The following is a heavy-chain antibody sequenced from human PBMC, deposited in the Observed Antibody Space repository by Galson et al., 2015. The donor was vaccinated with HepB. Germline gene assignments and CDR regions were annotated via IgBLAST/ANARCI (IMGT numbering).Heavy chain of an antibody. J-gene: IGHJ6*03. Sequence: SLRLSCAASGFTFSSYWMSWVRQAPGKGLEWVANIKQDGSEKYYVDSVKGRFTISRDNAKNSLYLQMNSLRAEDTAVYYCAREKEWLRPGYYYYYMDVWGKGTTVTVSS. V-gene: IGHV3-7*01. CDR3: AREKEWLRPGYYYYYMDV. CDR2: IKQDGSEK. D-gene: IGHD5-12*01. CDR1: GFTFSSYW.